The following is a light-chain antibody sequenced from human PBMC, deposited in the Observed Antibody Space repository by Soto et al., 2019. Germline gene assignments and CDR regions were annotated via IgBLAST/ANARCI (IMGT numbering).Light chain of an antibody. CDR1: QSVSDNQ. CDR3: QQYDSSPT. CDR2: GAS. V-gene: IGKV3-20*01. J-gene: IGKJ1*01. Sequence: IVLTQSPGTLSLSPGGRASLSCRASQSVSDNQLAWYQQKTGQAPRLLIHGASSRAAGIPDRFSGSGSGTDFTLTISRLEPEDFAVYCCQQYDSSPTFGQGTKVEI.